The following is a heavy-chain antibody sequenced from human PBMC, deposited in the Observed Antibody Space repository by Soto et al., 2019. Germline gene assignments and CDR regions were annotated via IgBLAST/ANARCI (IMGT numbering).Heavy chain of an antibody. D-gene: IGHD3-22*01. CDR2: ISAYNGNT. Sequence: ASVKVSCKASGYTFTSYGISWVRQAPGQGLEWMGWISAYNGNTNYAQRLQGRVTMTTDTSTSTAYMELRSLRSDDTAVYYCARDRGPSSGYYPYWFDPWGQGVLVTVSS. CDR3: ARDRGPSSGYYPYWFDP. V-gene: IGHV1-18*01. CDR1: GYTFTSYG. J-gene: IGHJ5*02.